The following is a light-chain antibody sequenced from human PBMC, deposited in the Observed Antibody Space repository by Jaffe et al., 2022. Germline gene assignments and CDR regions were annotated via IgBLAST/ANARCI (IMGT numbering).Light chain of an antibody. V-gene: IGKV1-39*01. CDR3: QQSYSTPLT. CDR2: AAS. CDR1: QNINNY. J-gene: IGKJ4*01. Sequence: DIQMTQSPSSLSASVGDRVTITCRASQNINNYLNWYQQKPGKAPKLLIYAASSLQTGVPSRFGGSGSGTDFTLTISSLQPEDFTTYYCQQSYSTPLTFGGGTKVEIK.